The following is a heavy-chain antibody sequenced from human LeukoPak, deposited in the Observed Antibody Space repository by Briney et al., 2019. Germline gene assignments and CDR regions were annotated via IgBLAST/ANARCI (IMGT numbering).Heavy chain of an antibody. CDR3: ARGCSSTSCYWFDP. D-gene: IGHD2-2*01. CDR2: IYYSGST. J-gene: IGHJ5*02. CDR1: GGSISGYY. V-gene: IGHV4-59*12. Sequence: SETLSLTCTVSGGSISGYYWSWVRQPPGKGLEWIGYIYYSGSTNYNPSLKSRVTMSVDTSKNQFSLKLSSVTAADTAVYYCARGCSSTSCYWFDPWGQGTLVTVSS.